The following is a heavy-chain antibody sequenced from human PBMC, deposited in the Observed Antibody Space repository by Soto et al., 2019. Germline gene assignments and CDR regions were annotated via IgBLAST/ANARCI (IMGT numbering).Heavy chain of an antibody. CDR2: IVVGSGNT. V-gene: IGHV1-58*01. Sequence: GASVKVSCKASGFTFTSSAVQWVRQARGQRPEWIGWIVVGSGNTNYAQKFQERVTITRDMSTSTAYTELSSLRSEDTAVYYCAAVPPHLYGGNSGSPGRHFFDYWGQGALVTVSS. CDR3: AAVPPHLYGGNSGSPGRHFFDY. D-gene: IGHD4-17*01. CDR1: GFTFTSSA. J-gene: IGHJ4*02.